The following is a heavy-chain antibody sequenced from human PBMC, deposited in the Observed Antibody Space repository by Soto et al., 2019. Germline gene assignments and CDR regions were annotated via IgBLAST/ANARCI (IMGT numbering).Heavy chain of an antibody. CDR2: MYYSGST. CDR3: ARSIVVVTALDY. D-gene: IGHD2-21*02. J-gene: IGHJ4*02. CDR1: GGSISGYY. V-gene: IGHV4-59*08. Sequence: PSETLSLTCTVSGGSISGYYWSWIRQPPGKGLEWIGYMYYSGSTNYNPSFKSRVTISVDTSKNQFSLKLSSVTAADTAVYYCARSIVVVTALDYWGQGTLVTVSS.